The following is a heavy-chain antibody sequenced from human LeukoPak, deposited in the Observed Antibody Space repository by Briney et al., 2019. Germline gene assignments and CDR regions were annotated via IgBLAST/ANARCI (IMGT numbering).Heavy chain of an antibody. D-gene: IGHD6-6*01. CDR2: MIPIFGTA. V-gene: IGHV1-69*13. CDR3: AREVAARHYYYYMDV. J-gene: IGHJ6*03. CDR1: GGTFSSYA. Sequence: GASVKVSCKASGGTFSSYAISWVRQAPGQGLEWMGGMIPIFGTANYAQKFQGRVTITADESTSTAYMELSSLRSEDTAVYYCAREVAARHYYYYMDVWGKGTTVTVSS.